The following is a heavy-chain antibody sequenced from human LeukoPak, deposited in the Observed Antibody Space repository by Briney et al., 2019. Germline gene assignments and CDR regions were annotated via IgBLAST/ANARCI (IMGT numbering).Heavy chain of an antibody. J-gene: IGHJ5*02. Sequence: SETLSLTCAVYGGSFSGYYWSWIRQPPGKGLEWIGSIYYSGSTYYNPSLKSRVTISVDTSKNQFSLKLSSVTAADTAVYYCARLSPINWFDPWGQGTLVTVSS. V-gene: IGHV4-34*01. CDR2: IYYSGST. CDR1: GGSFSGYY. CDR3: ARLSPINWFDP.